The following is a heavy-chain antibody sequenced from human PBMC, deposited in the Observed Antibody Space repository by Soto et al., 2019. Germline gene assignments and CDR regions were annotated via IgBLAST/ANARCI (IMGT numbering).Heavy chain of an antibody. Sequence: GSLRLSCSASGFTFPDNAVSWFRQAPGKGPEWVGLISGTTYGGTAEYAASVRGRFIVSREDSKRIAYLQMNSLKTEDTAVYYCARYRRVTTPTRVRTNWFDHWGQGPLVTVSS. J-gene: IGHJ5*02. V-gene: IGHV3-49*03. D-gene: IGHD4-17*01. CDR2: ISGTTYGGTA. CDR3: ARYRRVTTPTRVRTNWFDH. CDR1: GFTFPDNA.